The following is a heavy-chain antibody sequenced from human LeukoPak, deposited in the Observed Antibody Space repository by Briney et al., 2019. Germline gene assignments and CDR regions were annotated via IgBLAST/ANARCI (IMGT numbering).Heavy chain of an antibody. J-gene: IGHJ4*02. CDR1: GFTLNSHW. CDR3: ATSAGY. CDR2: IKEDGRDT. V-gene: IGHV3-7*03. Sequence: GGSLRLSCAASGFTLNSHWMSWVRQAPGKGLEWVANIKEDGRDTYYVDSVKGRFTISRDNAKNSLNLQTNSLRAEDTAMYYCATSAGYWGQGTLVTVSS.